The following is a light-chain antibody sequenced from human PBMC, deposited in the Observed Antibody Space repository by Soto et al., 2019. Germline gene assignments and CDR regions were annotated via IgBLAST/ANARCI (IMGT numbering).Light chain of an antibody. Sequence: EIVMTHSPATLSVSPGARANLSCRASQSVSSNLAWYQKKPGKAPRLLIYGASTRATGIPARFSGSGSGTELTITISSMQYEDFAVYYCQQYNNWTRTFGQGTKVDIK. CDR1: QSVSSN. CDR3: QQYNNWTRT. V-gene: IGKV3-15*01. J-gene: IGKJ1*01. CDR2: GAS.